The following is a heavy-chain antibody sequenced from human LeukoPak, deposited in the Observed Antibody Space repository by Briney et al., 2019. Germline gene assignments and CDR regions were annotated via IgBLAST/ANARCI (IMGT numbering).Heavy chain of an antibody. CDR3: AGARGAAPATVETYDY. V-gene: IGHV1-8*01. Sequence: ASVKVSCKASGYTFTSYDINWVRQATGQGLEWMGWMNPNSGNTGCAQKFQGRVTMTRNTSISTAYMELSSLRSEDTAVYYCAGARGAAPATVETYDYWGQGTLVTVSS. CDR2: MNPNSGNT. J-gene: IGHJ4*02. CDR1: GYTFTSYD. D-gene: IGHD4-23*01.